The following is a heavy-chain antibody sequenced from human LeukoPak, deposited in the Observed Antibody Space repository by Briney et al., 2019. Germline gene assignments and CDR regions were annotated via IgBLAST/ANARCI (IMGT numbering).Heavy chain of an antibody. CDR1: GGTFSSYA. J-gene: IGHJ6*02. D-gene: IGHD3-16*01. CDR3: ASSYVDNYYYYYGMDV. V-gene: IGHV1-69*13. CDR2: IIPIFGTA. Sequence: GASVKVSCTASGGTFSSYAISWVRQAPGQGLEWMGGIIPIFGTANYAQKFQGRVTITADESTSTAYMELSSLRSEDTAVYYCASSYVDNYYYYYGMDVWGQGTTVTVS.